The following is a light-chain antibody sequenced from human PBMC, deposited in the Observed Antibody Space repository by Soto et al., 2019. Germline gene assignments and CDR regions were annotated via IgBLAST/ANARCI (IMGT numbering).Light chain of an antibody. J-gene: IGLJ3*02. CDR3: QSYDSSLSGSV. V-gene: IGLV1-40*01. Sequence: QSVLTQPPSVSGAPGQRVTISCTGSSSNIGAGYDVHWYQQLPGTAPKLLIYGNSNRPSGVPDRFSASKSGTSASLAITGLQAEDEADSYCQSYDSSLSGSVFGGGTKLTVL. CDR1: SSNIGAGYD. CDR2: GNS.